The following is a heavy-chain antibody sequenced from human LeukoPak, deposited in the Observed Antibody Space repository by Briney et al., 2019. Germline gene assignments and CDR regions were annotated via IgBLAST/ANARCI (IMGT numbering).Heavy chain of an antibody. V-gene: IGHV3-64*01. CDR2: ISSNGGSI. CDR1: GFTFSDYA. Sequence: GRSLRLSCAAPGFTFSDYAMHWVRQAPGKELEYVSAISSNGGSIHYANSVKGRFTISRDNSKNTLYLQMDSLRAEDMAVYYCARDTCGCGSGWHLYWYFDLWGRGTLVTVSS. D-gene: IGHD6-19*01. CDR3: ARDTCGCGSGWHLYWYFDL. J-gene: IGHJ2*01.